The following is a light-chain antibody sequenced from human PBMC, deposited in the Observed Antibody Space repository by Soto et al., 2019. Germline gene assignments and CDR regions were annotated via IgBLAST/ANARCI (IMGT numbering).Light chain of an antibody. CDR1: SNDVGGYNY. CDR3: NSYGGSNNGV. J-gene: IGLJ3*02. CDR2: EVT. V-gene: IGLV2-8*01. Sequence: QSALTQPPSASGSPGQSVAISCTGTSNDVGGYNYVSWYQQHPGKAPKLLIYEVTKRPSGVPDRFSGSKSGNTASLTVSGLQAEDEADYYCNSYGGSNNGVFGGGTKLTVL.